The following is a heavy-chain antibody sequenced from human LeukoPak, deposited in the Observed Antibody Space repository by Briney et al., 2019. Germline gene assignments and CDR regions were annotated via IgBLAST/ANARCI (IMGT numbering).Heavy chain of an antibody. CDR1: GFTFSSYA. D-gene: IGHD6-13*01. Sequence: PGGSLRLSCAASGFTFSSYAMHWVHQAQGKGLEWVAVISYDGSNKYYADSVKGRFTISRDNSKNTLYLQVNSLRAEDTAVYYCARETDSGSWYPPPFDYWGQGTLVTVSS. J-gene: IGHJ4*02. V-gene: IGHV3-30-3*01. CDR2: ISYDGSNK. CDR3: ARETDSGSWYPPPFDY.